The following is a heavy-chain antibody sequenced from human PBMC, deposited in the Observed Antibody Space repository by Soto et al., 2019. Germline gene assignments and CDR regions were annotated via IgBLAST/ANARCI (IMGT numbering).Heavy chain of an antibody. CDR3: ARGFDIAAACNIYFDY. V-gene: IGHV4-34*01. D-gene: IGHD6-13*01. Sequence: SETLSLTCAVYGGSFSGYYWSWIRQPPGKGLEWIGEINHSGSTNYNPSLKSRVPISGDTSKKQFSLKLSSVTAADTAVYYCARGFDIAAACNIYFDYWGQGTLVTVSS. CDR2: INHSGST. J-gene: IGHJ4*02. CDR1: GGSFSGYY.